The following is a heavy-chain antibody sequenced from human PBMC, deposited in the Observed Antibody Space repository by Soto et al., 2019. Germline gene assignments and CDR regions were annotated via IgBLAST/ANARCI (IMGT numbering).Heavy chain of an antibody. CDR1: GFTFSSYA. CDR3: ANGPTYYDFWSGSLESWYYFDY. J-gene: IGHJ4*02. V-gene: IGHV3-23*01. CDR2: ISGSGGST. Sequence: GGSLRLSCAASGFTFSSYAMSLVRQAPGKGLEWVSAISGSGGSTYYADSVKGWFTISRDNSKNTLYLQMNSLRAEDTAVYYCANGPTYYDFWSGSLESWYYFDYWGQGTLVTVSS. D-gene: IGHD3-3*01.